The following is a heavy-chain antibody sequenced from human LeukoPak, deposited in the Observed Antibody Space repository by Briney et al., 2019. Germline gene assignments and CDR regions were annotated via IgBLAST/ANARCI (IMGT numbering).Heavy chain of an antibody. CDR2: ISGSGGST. V-gene: IGHV3-23*01. CDR3: AKDYRWLLWFGELSY. Sequence: GGSLRLSCAASGFTFSSYAMSWVRPAPQKGLECVSAISGSGGSTYYADAVKGRLTISGDYSMITLYLQMNSLRADDTAVDYCAKDYRWLLWFGELSYWGQGTLVTVSS. CDR1: GFTFSSYA. D-gene: IGHD3-10*01. J-gene: IGHJ4*02.